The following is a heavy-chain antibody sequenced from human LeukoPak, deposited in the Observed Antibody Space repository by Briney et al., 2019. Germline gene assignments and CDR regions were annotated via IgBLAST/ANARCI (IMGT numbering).Heavy chain of an antibody. CDR1: GFTFSSYS. V-gene: IGHV3-48*04. J-gene: IGHJ4*02. CDR3: ARADSSGWYHKFDY. CDR2: ISSSGSTI. D-gene: IGHD6-19*01. Sequence: GGSLRLSCAASGFTFSSYSMNWVRQAPGKGLEWVSYISSSGSTIYYADSVKGRFTISRDNAKNSLYLQMNSLRAEDTAVYYCARADSSGWYHKFDYWGQGTLVTVSS.